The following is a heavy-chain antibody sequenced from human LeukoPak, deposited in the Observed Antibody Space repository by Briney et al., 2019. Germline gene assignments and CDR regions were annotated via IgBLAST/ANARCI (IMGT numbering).Heavy chain of an antibody. J-gene: IGHJ6*03. CDR1: GFTVSSKY. Sequence: GGSLRLSCAASGFTVSSKYMSWVRQAPGKGLEWVSVIFSGDNTYYADSVKGRFTISRDNSKNTLYLQMNSLRAEDTAVYYCARDGLSKGGYDWAPTYMDVWGKGTTVTVSS. V-gene: IGHV3-66*01. CDR3: ARDGLSKGGYDWAPTYMDV. CDR2: IFSGDNT. D-gene: IGHD5-12*01.